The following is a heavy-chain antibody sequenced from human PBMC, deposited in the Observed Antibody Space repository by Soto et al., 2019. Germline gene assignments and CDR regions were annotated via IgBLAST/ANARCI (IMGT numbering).Heavy chain of an antibody. CDR3: ARPRMAEYSSGWLDAFDI. CDR1: GYSFTNYW. Sequence: GESLKISCKGSGYSFTNYWINWVRQMPGKGLEWMGKVDPVNSYTNYSPSFQGHVTISADKSISTAYLQWSSLKASDTAMYYFARPRMAEYSSGWLDAFDIWGQGTMVTVSS. V-gene: IGHV5-10-1*01. J-gene: IGHJ3*02. D-gene: IGHD6-19*01. CDR2: VDPVNSYT.